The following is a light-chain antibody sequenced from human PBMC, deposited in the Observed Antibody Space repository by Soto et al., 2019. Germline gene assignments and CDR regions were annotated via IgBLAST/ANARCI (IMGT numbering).Light chain of an antibody. V-gene: IGKV3-20*01. J-gene: IGKJ5*01. CDR1: QSVSSSY. CDR2: GAS. CDR3: QQYDSSPIT. Sequence: EIVLTQSPDTLSLSPGERAALSCRSSQSVSSSYLAWYQQKPGQAPSLLIYGASRRATGIPDRFSGSGSGTDLTLTISRLEPEDFAVYYCQQYDSSPITFGQGTRLEIK.